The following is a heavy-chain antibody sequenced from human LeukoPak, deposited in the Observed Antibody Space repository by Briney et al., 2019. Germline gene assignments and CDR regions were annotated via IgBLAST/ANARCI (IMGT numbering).Heavy chain of an antibody. CDR1: GFTFGSYW. Sequence: GGSLRLSCAASGFTFGSYWMHWVRQAPGKGLVWVSRITSDGSSTTYADSVKGRFTISRDNAKNTLYLQMNSLRAEDTAVYYCAREGYGDYYFDYWGQGTLVTVSS. D-gene: IGHD4-17*01. CDR3: AREGYGDYYFDY. J-gene: IGHJ4*02. V-gene: IGHV3-74*01. CDR2: ITSDGSST.